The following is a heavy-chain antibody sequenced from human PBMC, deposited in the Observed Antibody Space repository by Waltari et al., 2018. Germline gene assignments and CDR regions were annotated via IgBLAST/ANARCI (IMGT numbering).Heavy chain of an antibody. Sequence: QVQLVQSGAEVKKPGASVKVSCKTSGYTFNKYYIQWVRQAPGQGLEWMGWVKPDTSGTHYTQRVQGRVTMTRDTSINTAYMELSRLRSDDTAVYYCARNSDASAILWFDSWGQGTLVTVSS. J-gene: IGHJ5*01. CDR3: ARNSDASAILWFDS. CDR1: GYTFNKYY. CDR2: VKPDTSGT. D-gene: IGHD3-3*01. V-gene: IGHV1-2*02.